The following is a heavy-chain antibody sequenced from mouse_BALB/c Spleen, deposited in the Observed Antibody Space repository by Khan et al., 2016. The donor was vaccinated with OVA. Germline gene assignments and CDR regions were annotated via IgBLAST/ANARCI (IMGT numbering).Heavy chain of an antibody. CDR2: ISSVAYSI. CDR3: VRGGFAY. V-gene: IGHV5-15*02. Sequence: VELVESGGGLVQPGGSRKLSCAASEFTFIDYGMAWVRQTPGKGPEWIAFISSVAYSIYYADTVTGRVTISRENAKNTLYLEMSSLRSDDTAMYYGVRGGFAYWGQGTLVTVSA. CDR1: EFTFIDYG. J-gene: IGHJ3*01.